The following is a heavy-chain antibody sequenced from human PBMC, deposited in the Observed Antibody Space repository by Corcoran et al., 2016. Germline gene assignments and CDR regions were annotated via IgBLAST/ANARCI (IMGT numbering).Heavy chain of an antibody. J-gene: IGHJ5*02. D-gene: IGHD6-25*01. Sequence: EVQLVESGGGLVKPGGSLRLSCAASGFTFSSYSMNWVRQAPGKGLEWVSSISSSSSYIYYADSVKGRFTISRDNAKNSLYLQMNSLRAEDTAVYYCARTRPRTYNWFDPWGQGTLVTVSS. CDR1: GFTFSSYS. CDR3: ARTRPRTYNWFDP. V-gene: IGHV3-21*01. CDR2: ISSSSSYI.